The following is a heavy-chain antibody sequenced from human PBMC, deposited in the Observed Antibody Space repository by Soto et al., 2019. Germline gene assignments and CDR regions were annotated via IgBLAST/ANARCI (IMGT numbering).Heavy chain of an antibody. Sequence: SETLSLTCAVSGGSISSGGYSWSWIRQPPGKGLEWIGYIYHSGSTYYNPSLKSRVTISVDRSKNQFSLKLSSVTAADTAVYYWARFCGGACPAVVFDIWGQGTMVPVS. V-gene: IGHV4-30-2*01. CDR2: IYHSGST. CDR1: GGSISSGGYS. D-gene: IGHD2-21*02. CDR3: ARFCGGACPAVVFDI. J-gene: IGHJ3*02.